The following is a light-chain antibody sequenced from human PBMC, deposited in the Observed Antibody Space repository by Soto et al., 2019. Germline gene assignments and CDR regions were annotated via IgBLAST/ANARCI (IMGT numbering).Light chain of an antibody. Sequence: EIVLTQSPGTLSLSPRARATLSCRASQSVSSSYLAWYQQKPGQAPRLLISGASTRATGIPARFSGSGSGTDFTLTISSLEPEDFALYYCQHRANWPRTFGGGTKVDIK. CDR1: QSVSSSY. V-gene: IGKV3D-20*02. CDR2: GAS. J-gene: IGKJ4*02. CDR3: QHRANWPRT.